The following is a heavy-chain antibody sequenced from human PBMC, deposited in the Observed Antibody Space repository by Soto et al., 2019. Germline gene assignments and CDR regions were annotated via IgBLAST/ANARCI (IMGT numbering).Heavy chain of an antibody. V-gene: IGHV3-48*01. CDR3: ARDGAVAGKRYFYGMDV. D-gene: IGHD6-19*01. Sequence: EVQRAESGGGLVQPGESLRLSCAASGFTFSSYGMNWVRQAPGKGLEWVSFISNSGRVIKYADSVKGRFTMSRDYAKNSLFLQMNSLSAEDTAVYYCARDGAVAGKRYFYGMDVWGQGTTVTVSS. J-gene: IGHJ6*02. CDR1: GFTFSSYG. CDR2: ISNSGRVI.